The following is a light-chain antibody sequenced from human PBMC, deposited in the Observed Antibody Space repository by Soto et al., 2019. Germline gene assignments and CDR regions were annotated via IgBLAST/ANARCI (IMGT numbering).Light chain of an antibody. CDR1: QGISSY. CDR2: AAS. Sequence: DIQLTQSPSFLSASVGDRVTITCRASQGISSYLAWYQQKPGKAPKLLIYAASTLQSGVPSRFSGSGSGTDFTFTINSLQPEDIATYYCQQYDNLPLTFGGGTKVEIK. V-gene: IGKV1-9*01. J-gene: IGKJ4*01. CDR3: QQYDNLPLT.